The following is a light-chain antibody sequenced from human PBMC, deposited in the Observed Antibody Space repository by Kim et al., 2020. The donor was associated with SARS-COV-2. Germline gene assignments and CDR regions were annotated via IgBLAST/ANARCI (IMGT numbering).Light chain of an antibody. V-gene: IGKV3-20*01. Sequence: LSPGEKATLSCRASQNINSNHLAWYQQKHGQAPRLLIYGASGRAGDIPDRVSGSGSGTDFTLTINRLEPEDFAVYFCQQYGSSPYTFAQGTKLEI. CDR1: QNINSNH. J-gene: IGKJ2*01. CDR3: QQYGSSPYT. CDR2: GAS.